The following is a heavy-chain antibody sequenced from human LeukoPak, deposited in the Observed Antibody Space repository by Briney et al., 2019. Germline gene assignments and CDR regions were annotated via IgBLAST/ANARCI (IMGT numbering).Heavy chain of an antibody. Sequence: SETLSLTRTVSGGSISSYYWSWIRQPPGKGLEWIGYIYYSGSTNYNPSLKSRVTISVDTSKNQFSLKLSSVTAADTAVYYCARVGDGYNPFDYWGQGTLVTVSS. D-gene: IGHD5-12*01. J-gene: IGHJ4*02. CDR2: IYYSGST. CDR3: ARVGDGYNPFDY. V-gene: IGHV4-59*01. CDR1: GGSISSYY.